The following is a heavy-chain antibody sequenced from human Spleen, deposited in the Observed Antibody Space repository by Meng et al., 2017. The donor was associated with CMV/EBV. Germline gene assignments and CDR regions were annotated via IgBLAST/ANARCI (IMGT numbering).Heavy chain of an antibody. CDR3: ARAISGSYYYGMDV. D-gene: IGHD1-26*01. J-gene: IGHJ6*02. CDR1: GFTVSSHY. V-gene: IGHV3-53*01. CDR2: IHSGGTT. Sequence: GGSLRLSCAASGFTVSSHYMSWVRQAPGKGLEWVSIIHSGGTTYYADSVKGRFTISTDESKNTLYLQMNSLRAEDTAVYYCARAISGSYYYGMDVWGQGTTVTVSS.